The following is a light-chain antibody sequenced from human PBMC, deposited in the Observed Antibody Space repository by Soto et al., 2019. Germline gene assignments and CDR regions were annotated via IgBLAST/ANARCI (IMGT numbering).Light chain of an antibody. CDR2: RNN. J-gene: IGLJ1*01. Sequence: QSVLTQPPSASGTPGQRVTISCSGSSSNIGSNYVYWYQQLPGTAPKLLIYRNNQRPSGVPDRFSGSKSGTSASLAISGLRSEDEADYYCAAWDDSLSAHYVFGNGTKVTVL. V-gene: IGLV1-47*01. CDR3: AAWDDSLSAHYV. CDR1: SSNIGSNY.